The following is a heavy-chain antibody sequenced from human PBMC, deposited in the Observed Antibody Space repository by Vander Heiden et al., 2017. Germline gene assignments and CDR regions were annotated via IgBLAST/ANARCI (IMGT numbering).Heavy chain of an antibody. J-gene: IGHJ5*02. CDR2: ISAYNRNT. CDR1: GYTFTSYG. Sequence: QVLLVQAGAELKKPGASVTVSCQASGYTFTSYGISWVRQAPGQGLEWMGWISAYNRNTNYAQKFQGRVTMTTDTSTSTAFMELRSLRSDDTAVYYCARDGMGATRSWFDRWGQGTLVTVSS. V-gene: IGHV1-18*01. CDR3: ARDGMGATRSWFDR. D-gene: IGHD1-26*01.